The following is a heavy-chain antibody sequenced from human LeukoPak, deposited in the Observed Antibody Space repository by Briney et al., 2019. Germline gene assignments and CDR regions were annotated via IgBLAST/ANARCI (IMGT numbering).Heavy chain of an antibody. CDR3: ARENYYRIGRFDRAYLDD. D-gene: IGHD3-10*01. CDR2: ISTGNGNT. V-gene: IGHV1-3*03. J-gene: IGHJ4*02. CDR1: ASTFSTYA. Sequence: ASVKVSCKASASTFSTYAIHWVRQAPGQGLGWRGWISTGNGNTRYSKAFQDRVTITRDTSASTVYMDLRGLRSEDMAVYYCARENYYRIGRFDRAYLDDWGQGTLVTVSS.